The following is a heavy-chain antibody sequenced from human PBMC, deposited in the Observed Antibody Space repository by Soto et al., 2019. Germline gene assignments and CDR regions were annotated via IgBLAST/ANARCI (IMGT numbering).Heavy chain of an antibody. CDR2: IGSSSDYM. D-gene: IGHD6-13*01. V-gene: IGHV3-21*01. Sequence: EVQLVESGGGLVKPGESLRLSCAASGFIFSSYSMNWVRQAPGKGLEWVSSIGSSSDYMYYADSLKGRFTVSRDNAKNSLYLQMNSLTAEDTAVYYCARVKYSSIWHVPHYFDYWGQGTLVTVSS. J-gene: IGHJ4*02. CDR1: GFIFSSYS. CDR3: ARVKYSSIWHVPHYFDY.